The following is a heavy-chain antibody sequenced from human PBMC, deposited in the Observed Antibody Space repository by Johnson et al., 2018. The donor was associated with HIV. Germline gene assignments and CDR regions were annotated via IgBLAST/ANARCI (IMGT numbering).Heavy chain of an antibody. D-gene: IGHD6-19*01. CDR3: AKALWLAEKFDAFDI. CDR1: GFKFHEYA. V-gene: IGHV3-43D*04. Sequence: VQLVESGGVVVQPGGSLRLSCAASGFKFHEYAMHWVRQAPGKGLEWVSLISWYGNTIYNADSVKARFTISRDNFKNTLYLEMNSLRAEDTAVYYCAKALWLAEKFDAFDIWGQGTMVSVSS. J-gene: IGHJ3*02. CDR2: ISWYGNTI.